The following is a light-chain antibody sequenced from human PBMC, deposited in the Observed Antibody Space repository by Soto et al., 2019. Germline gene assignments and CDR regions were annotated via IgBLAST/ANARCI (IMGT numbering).Light chain of an antibody. CDR2: GIS. V-gene: IGKV3-20*01. Sequence: ETVLTQSPATLSLSPGERATLYCRTSQSVKNDYLAWYQQKPGQAPRLLVYGISNRATGVPARFSGGGSGTDFTLTISRLQHDDSAVYYWQHYDASPRTFGQGTKVEIK. CDR1: QSVKNDY. J-gene: IGKJ2*02. CDR3: QHYDASPRT.